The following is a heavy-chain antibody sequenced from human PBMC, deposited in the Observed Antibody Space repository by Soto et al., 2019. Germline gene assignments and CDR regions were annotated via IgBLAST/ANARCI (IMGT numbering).Heavy chain of an antibody. V-gene: IGHV4-4*02. Sequence: SETLSLTCAVSGGPISSSNWWSWVRRPPGKGLEWIGEIYHSGSTNYNPSLKSRVTISVDKSKNQFSLKLSSVTAADTAVYYCARSLASYCGGDCYSDAFDIWGQGTMVTVSS. CDR3: ARSLASYCGGDCYSDAFDI. J-gene: IGHJ3*02. D-gene: IGHD2-21*02. CDR2: IYHSGST. CDR1: GGPISSSNW.